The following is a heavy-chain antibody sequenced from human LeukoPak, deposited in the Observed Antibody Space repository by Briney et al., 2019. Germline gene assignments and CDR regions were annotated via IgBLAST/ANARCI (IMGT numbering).Heavy chain of an antibody. J-gene: IGHJ5*02. D-gene: IGHD2-15*01. CDR2: ISAYNGNT. V-gene: IGHV1-18*01. Sequence: ASVKVSCKASGYTFTSYGISWVRQAPGQGLEWMGWISAYNGNTNYAQKLQGRVTMTTDTSTSTAYMELRSLRSDDTAVYYCARGRCSGGSCYYRWFDPWGQGTLVTVSS. CDR3: ARGRCSGGSCYYRWFDP. CDR1: GYTFTSYG.